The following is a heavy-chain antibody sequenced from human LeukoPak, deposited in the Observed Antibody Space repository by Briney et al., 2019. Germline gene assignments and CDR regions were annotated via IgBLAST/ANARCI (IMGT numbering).Heavy chain of an antibody. CDR3: AKEGAYPIVTYDS. D-gene: IGHD4-11*01. CDR1: GFTFSNYW. V-gene: IGHV3-7*01. CDR2: IKQDGSEK. Sequence: PGGSLRLSCAASGFTFSNYWMNWVRQAPGKGLEWVASIKQDGSEKYFVDSVKGRFTISRGNAKNSLYLQMNSLRAEDTAVYYCAKEGAYPIVTYDSWGQGTLVTVSS. J-gene: IGHJ5*01.